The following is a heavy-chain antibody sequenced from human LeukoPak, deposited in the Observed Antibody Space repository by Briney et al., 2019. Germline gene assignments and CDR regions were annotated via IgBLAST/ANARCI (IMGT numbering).Heavy chain of an antibody. CDR3: ARRAHSNYPYYYYYMDV. J-gene: IGHJ6*03. V-gene: IGHV4-34*01. Sequence: SETLSLTCAVYGGSFSGYYWSWIRQPPGKGLEWIGEINHSGSTNYNPSLKSRVTISVDTSKNQFSLKLSSVTAADTAVYYCARRAHSNYPYYYYYMDVWSKGTTVTVSS. CDR2: INHSGST. D-gene: IGHD4-11*01. CDR1: GGSFSGYY.